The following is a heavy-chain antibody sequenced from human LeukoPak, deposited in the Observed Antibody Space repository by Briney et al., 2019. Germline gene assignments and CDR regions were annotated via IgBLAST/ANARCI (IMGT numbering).Heavy chain of an antibody. CDR2: IYYSGST. Sequence: PSETLSLTCTVSGGSISSYYWRWIRQPPGKGLEWIGDIYYSGSTNYNPSLKSRVTISVDMSKNQFSLKLSSVTAADTAVYYCARVCKEGSSTSCFDYWGQGTLVTVSS. J-gene: IGHJ4*02. D-gene: IGHD2-2*01. CDR1: GGSISSYY. CDR3: ARVCKEGSSTSCFDY. V-gene: IGHV4-59*01.